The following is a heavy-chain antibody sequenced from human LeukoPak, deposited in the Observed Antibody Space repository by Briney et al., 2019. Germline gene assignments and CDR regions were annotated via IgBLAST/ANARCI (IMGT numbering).Heavy chain of an antibody. J-gene: IGHJ4*02. CDR3: AKDSPWLLHNRFDY. D-gene: IGHD3-22*01. CDR1: GVTFSSYA. Sequence: GGSLRLSCAASGVTFSSYAMSWVRQTPGKGLEWVSVISGSGGSTDYADSVKGRFTISRDNSKNTLYLQMNSLRAEDTAVYYCAKDSPWLLHNRFDYWGQGTLVTVSS. V-gene: IGHV3-23*01. CDR2: ISGSGGST.